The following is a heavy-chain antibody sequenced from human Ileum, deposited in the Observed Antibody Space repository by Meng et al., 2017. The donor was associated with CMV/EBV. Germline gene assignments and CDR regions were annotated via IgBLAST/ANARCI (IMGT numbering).Heavy chain of an antibody. V-gene: IGHV3-49*04. CDR2: VRSKAYGGTT. CDR3: TLRGEARFDY. Sequence: GESLKISCTSSGFTSGESAMTWVRQAPGKGLEWGGFVRSKAYGGTTDYAASVNGRFTISRDDSKGIAYLQMNSLKTEDTAVYYCTLRGEARFDYWGQGTLVTVSS. J-gene: IGHJ4*02. CDR1: GFTSGESA. D-gene: IGHD3-3*01.